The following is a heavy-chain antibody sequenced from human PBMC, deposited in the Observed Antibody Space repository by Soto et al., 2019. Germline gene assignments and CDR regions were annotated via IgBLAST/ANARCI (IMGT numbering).Heavy chain of an antibody. CDR3: VKLTDY. CDR2: ISPNGGST. J-gene: IGHJ4*02. CDR1: GFTFSSYD. V-gene: IGHV3-64D*06. Sequence: GGSLRLSCSASGFTFSSYDVHWVRQAPGKGLEFVAGISPNGGSTYYADSVKGRSTIPRDNSKNTLYLQMSSLRPDDTAVYFCVKLTDYWGQGTLVTVSS. D-gene: IGHD3-9*01.